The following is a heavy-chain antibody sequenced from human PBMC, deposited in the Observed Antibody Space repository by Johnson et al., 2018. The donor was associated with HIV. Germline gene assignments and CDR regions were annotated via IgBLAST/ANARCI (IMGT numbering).Heavy chain of an antibody. Sequence: QVQLVESGGGVVQPGRSLRLSCAASGFTFSSYAMHWVRQAPGKGLEWVAVISYDGSNKYYADSVKGRFTISRDNSKNTRYLQLNSLRAEDTAVYYCARDRDSLYAFDIWGQGTMVTVSS. J-gene: IGHJ3*02. V-gene: IGHV3-30-3*01. D-gene: IGHD2-15*01. CDR3: ARDRDSLYAFDI. CDR1: GFTFSSYA. CDR2: ISYDGSNK.